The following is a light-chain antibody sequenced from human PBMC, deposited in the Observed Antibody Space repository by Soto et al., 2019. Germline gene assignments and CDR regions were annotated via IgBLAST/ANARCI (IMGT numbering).Light chain of an antibody. CDR2: DAS. J-gene: IGKJ2*01. V-gene: IGKV3-11*01. CDR1: QSVSSY. Sequence: EIVLKQSPATLSLSPGERATLSCRASQSVSSYLAWYQQKPGQAPRLLIYDASNRSTGIPARFSGSGSGTDFTLTISSLQPEDFAVYYGQQRSNWLTFGQGTKLEIK. CDR3: QQRSNWLT.